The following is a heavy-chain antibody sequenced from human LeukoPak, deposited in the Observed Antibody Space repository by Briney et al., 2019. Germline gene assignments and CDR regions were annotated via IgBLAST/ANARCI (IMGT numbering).Heavy chain of an antibody. V-gene: IGHV3-23*01. D-gene: IGHD3-10*01. CDR1: GFTLTNYA. J-gene: IGHJ4*02. Sequence: PGGSLRLSCAASGFTLTNYAMSWVRQAPGKGLEWVSGIGSDGVTTYYADSVKGRFTIARDNSKNTVYLQMNSLRDEDTAVYYCARVPGSYYVDFDYWGQGTLVTVSS. CDR2: IGSDGVTT. CDR3: ARVPGSYYVDFDY.